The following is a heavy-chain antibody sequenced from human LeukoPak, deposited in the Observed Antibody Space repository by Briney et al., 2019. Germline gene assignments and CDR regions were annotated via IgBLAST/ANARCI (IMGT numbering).Heavy chain of an antibody. D-gene: IGHD3-10*01. Sequence: ASVKVSCKASGYSFTNYYLHWVRQAPGQGFGWMGIINPGGGSTTYAQKFQGRVTMTRDTSTSTVYMELSSLRSEDTAVYYCARGGFTTMVRGVIITLGAFDIWGQGTMVTVSS. CDR1: GYSFTNYY. J-gene: IGHJ3*02. CDR2: INPGGGST. V-gene: IGHV1-46*01. CDR3: ARGGFTTMVRGVIITLGAFDI.